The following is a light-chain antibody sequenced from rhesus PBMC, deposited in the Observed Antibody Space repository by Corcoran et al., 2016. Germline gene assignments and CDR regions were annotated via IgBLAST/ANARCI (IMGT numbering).Light chain of an antibody. V-gene: IGKV1-32*04. CDR2: IVN. Sequence: DIQMTQSPSSPSASVGDRATITCRASENVNNYLHWYQQQTGKAPKLLIYIVNTVAPGVPSRFSGSGAGTVFTLTISSLPPEDFATYCCQQGQSNPYSFGQGTKVEIK. CDR3: QQGQSNPYS. CDR1: ENVNNY. J-gene: IGKJ2*01.